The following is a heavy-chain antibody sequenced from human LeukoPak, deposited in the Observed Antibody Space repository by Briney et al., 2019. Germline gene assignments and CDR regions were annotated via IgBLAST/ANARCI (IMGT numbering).Heavy chain of an antibody. V-gene: IGHV1-69*01. CDR2: IIPIFGTA. Sequence: SVKVSCKASGSTFSSYAISWVRQAPGQGLEWMGGIIPIFGTANYAQKFQGRVTITADESTSTAYMELSSLRSEDTAVYYCALEVARTAAAGYYYYYYMDVWGKGTTVTVSS. CDR3: ALEVARTAAAGYYYYYYMDV. CDR1: GSTFSSYA. D-gene: IGHD6-13*01. J-gene: IGHJ6*03.